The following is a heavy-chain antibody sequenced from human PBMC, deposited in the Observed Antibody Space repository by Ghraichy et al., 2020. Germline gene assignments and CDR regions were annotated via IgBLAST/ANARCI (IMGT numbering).Heavy chain of an antibody. CDR1: GYTFTDYY. D-gene: IGHD3-10*01. Sequence: ASVKVSCKASGYTFTDYYIHWVRQAPGQGLEWMGWINPNSGGTNYAQKFQGRVTMTRDTSITTAYMELSTLRSDDTAVYYCARVVGELWLGSLSSVRFDYWGQGTLVTVSS. J-gene: IGHJ4*02. CDR2: INPNSGGT. CDR3: ARVVGELWLGSLSSVRFDY. V-gene: IGHV1-2*02.